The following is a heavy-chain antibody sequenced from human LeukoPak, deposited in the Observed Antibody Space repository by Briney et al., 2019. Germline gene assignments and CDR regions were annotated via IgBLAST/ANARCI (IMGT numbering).Heavy chain of an antibody. CDR1: GFSVSSNF. CDR2: LYSDGST. J-gene: IGHJ4*02. CDR3: AREKDSSSLGNSFDY. D-gene: IGHD6-6*01. V-gene: IGHV3-53*01. Sequence: GGSLRLSCAASGFSVSSNFMSWVRQAPGKGLEWVSVLYSDGSTYYEDSVKGRFTISRDNSKNTLSLQMNSLRAEDTAVYYCAREKDSSSLGNSFDYWGQGTLVTVSS.